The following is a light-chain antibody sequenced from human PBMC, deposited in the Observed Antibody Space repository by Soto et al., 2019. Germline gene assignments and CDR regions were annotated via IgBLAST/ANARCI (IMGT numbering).Light chain of an antibody. CDR1: QSVSSSY. V-gene: IGKV3-20*01. CDR2: GAS. Sequence: EGVLTQSPGTLSLSPGERATLSCRASQSVSSSYLAWYQQKPGQAPRLLIYGASTRATGIPDRFSASGSGTDFTLTISGLEPEDFAVYYCQQYGSSLTTFGQGTRLEIK. CDR3: QQYGSSLTT. J-gene: IGKJ5*01.